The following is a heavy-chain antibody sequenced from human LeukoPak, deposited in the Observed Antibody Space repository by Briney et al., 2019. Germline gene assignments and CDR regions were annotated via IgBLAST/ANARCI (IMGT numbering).Heavy chain of an antibody. D-gene: IGHD4-23*01. V-gene: IGHV3-7*03. CDR3: ARELHDYGGNGLDY. CDR2: IKQDGSEK. J-gene: IGHJ4*02. CDR1: GFTFSSYW. Sequence: GGSLRLSCAASGFTFSSYWMSWVRQAPGKGLEWVANIKQDGSEKYYVDSVKGRFTISRDNAKNSLYLQMNSLRAEDTAVYYCARELHDYGGNGLDYWGQGTLVTVSS.